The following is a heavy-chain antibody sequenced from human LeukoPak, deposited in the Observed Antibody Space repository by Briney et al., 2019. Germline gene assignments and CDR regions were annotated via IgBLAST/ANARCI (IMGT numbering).Heavy chain of an antibody. CDR2: IIPIFGTA. J-gene: IGHJ4*02. CDR1: GGTFSSYA. Sequence: SVKVSCKASGGTFSSYAISWVRQAPGQGLEWMGGIIPIFGTANYAQKFQGRVTITADESTSTAYMELSSLRSEDTAVYYCAGNYYGSGSYYSEDRYWGQGTLVTVSS. V-gene: IGHV1-69*13. D-gene: IGHD3-10*01. CDR3: AGNYYGSGSYYSEDRY.